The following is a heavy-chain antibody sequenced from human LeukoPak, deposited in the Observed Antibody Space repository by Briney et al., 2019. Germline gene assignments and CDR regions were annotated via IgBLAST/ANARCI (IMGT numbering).Heavy chain of an antibody. V-gene: IGHV4-39*07. CDR1: GGSISSSSYY. CDR3: ARDRDSSSSDFDY. CDR2: IYYSGST. D-gene: IGHD6-6*01. J-gene: IGHJ4*02. Sequence: KSSETLSLTCTVSGGSISSSSYYWGWIRQLPGKGLEWIGSIYYSGSTYYNPSLKSRVTISVDTSKNQFSLKLSSVTAADTAVYYCARDRDSSSSDFDYWGQGTLVTVSS.